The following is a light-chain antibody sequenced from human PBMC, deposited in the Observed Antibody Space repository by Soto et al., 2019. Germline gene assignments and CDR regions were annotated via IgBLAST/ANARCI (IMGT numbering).Light chain of an antibody. J-gene: IGKJ4*01. CDR1: QSISSW. V-gene: IGKV1-5*01. CDR3: QQYNTYPLT. Sequence: DIQMTQSPSTLSASVGDRVTITCRASQSISSWLAWYQQKPRKAPKLLIYDASRLQSRVPSRFSGSGSGTEFTLTISSLQPDDFASYYSQQYNTYPLTFGGGTKVEIK. CDR2: DAS.